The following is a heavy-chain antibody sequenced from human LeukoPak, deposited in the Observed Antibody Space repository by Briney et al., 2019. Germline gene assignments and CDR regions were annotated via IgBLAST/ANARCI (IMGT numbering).Heavy chain of an antibody. CDR1: GGSISSYY. CDR2: IYYSGST. D-gene: IGHD1-7*01. J-gene: IGHJ3*02. V-gene: IGHV4-59*01. Sequence: SETLSLTCTVSGGSISSYYWSWIRQPPGKGLEWIGYIYYSGSTNYNPSLKSRVTISVDTSKNQFSLKLSSVTAADTAVYYCASNTGTTLGAFDIWGQGTMVTVSS. CDR3: ASNTGTTLGAFDI.